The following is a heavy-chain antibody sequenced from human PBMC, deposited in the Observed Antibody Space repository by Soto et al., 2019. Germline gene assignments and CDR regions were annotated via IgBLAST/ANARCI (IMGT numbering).Heavy chain of an antibody. V-gene: IGHV4-4*07. CDR2: IYTSGST. CDR3: AREDKYCSGGSCYHSSSFVIDY. Sequence: SETLSLTCTVSGGSISSYYWSWIRQPAGKGLEWIGRIYTSGSTNYNPSLKSRVTMSVDTSKNQFSLRLSSVTAADTAVYHCAREDKYCSGGSCYHSSSFVIDYWGQGTLVTVSS. D-gene: IGHD2-15*01. CDR1: GGSISSYY. J-gene: IGHJ4*02.